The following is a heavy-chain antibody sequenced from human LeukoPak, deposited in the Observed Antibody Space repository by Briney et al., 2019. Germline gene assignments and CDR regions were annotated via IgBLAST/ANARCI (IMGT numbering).Heavy chain of an antibody. CDR1: GFSVNSNY. CDR3: ARAGPYDAFDI. V-gene: IGHV3-53*04. CDR2: IYSGGSA. D-gene: IGHD1-14*01. Sequence: GGSLRLSCAASGFSVNSNYMSWVRQAPGKGLEWVLVIYSGGSAYYADSVKGRFTISRHISKNTLYLQMNSLRAEDTAVYYCARAGPYDAFDIWGQGTMVTVSS. J-gene: IGHJ3*02.